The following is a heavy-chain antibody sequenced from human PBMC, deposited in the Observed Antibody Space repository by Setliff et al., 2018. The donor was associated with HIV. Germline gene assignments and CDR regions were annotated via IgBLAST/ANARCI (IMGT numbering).Heavy chain of an antibody. CDR1: GYTFIELS. Sequence: SVKVSCKVSGYTFIELSRHWVRQAPGKGLEWMGGIIPIFGTANYAQKFQGRVTITADESTSTAYMELSSLRSEDTAVYYCARDFTGGDGYNFWDYWGQGTLVTVSS. CDR3: ARDFTGGDGYNFWDY. CDR2: IIPIFGTA. D-gene: IGHD3-3*01. J-gene: IGHJ4*02. V-gene: IGHV1-69*13.